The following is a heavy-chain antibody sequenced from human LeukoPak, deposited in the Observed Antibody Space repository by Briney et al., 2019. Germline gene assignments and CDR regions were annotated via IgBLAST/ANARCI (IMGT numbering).Heavy chain of an antibody. J-gene: IGHJ6*04. CDR3: AREGRELLWFGELFSTHDYYGMDV. CDR2: TYYRSKWYN. V-gene: IGHV6-1*01. Sequence: SQTLSLTCAISGDSVSSNSAAWNWIRQSPSRGLEWLGRTYYRSKWYNDYAVSVKSRITINPDTSKNQFSLQLNSVTPEDTAVYYCAREGRELLWFGELFSTHDYYGMDVWGKGTTVTVSS. CDR1: GDSVSSNSAA. D-gene: IGHD3-10*01.